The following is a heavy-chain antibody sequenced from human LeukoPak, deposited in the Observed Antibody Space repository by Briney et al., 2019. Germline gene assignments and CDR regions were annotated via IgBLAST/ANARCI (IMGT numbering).Heavy chain of an antibody. J-gene: IGHJ3*02. Sequence: PSQTLPLTCIVSGGSISSGDYYWSWIRQPPGKGLEWIGYIYYSGSTYYNPSLKSRVTISVDTSKNQFSLKLSSVTAADTAVYYCARGLLPLDAFDIWGQGTMVTVSS. CDR2: IYYSGST. V-gene: IGHV4-30-4*01. CDR1: GGSISSGDYY. CDR3: ARGLLPLDAFDI.